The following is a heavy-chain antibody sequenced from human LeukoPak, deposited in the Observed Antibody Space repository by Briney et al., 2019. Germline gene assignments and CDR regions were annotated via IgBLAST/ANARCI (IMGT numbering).Heavy chain of an antibody. J-gene: IGHJ4*02. CDR1: GFTFSSYA. V-gene: IGHV3-23*01. CDR2: ISGSGGST. CDR3: AKDGGLWVSAHWGDS. D-gene: IGHD7-27*01. Sequence: GGSLRLSCAASGFTFSSYAMNWVRQAPGKGLEWVSAISGSGGSTNYADSVKGRFTISRDNSKNTLFLQMNSLRAEDTAVYYCAKDGGLWVSAHWGDSWGRGTLVTVSS.